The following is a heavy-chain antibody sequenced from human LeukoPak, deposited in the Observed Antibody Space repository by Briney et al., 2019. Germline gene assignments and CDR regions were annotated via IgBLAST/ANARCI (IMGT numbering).Heavy chain of an antibody. V-gene: IGHV4-39*06. Sequence: SETLSLTYTVSGGSVYTSDYYWGWVRQPPGKGPEWIGDIFYTGKTNYNPSLKSRVSISIDTSKNQFPLKLTSVTAADTAVYYCARVFDSWGQGTLVTVSS. CDR3: ARVFDS. CDR2: IFYTGKT. J-gene: IGHJ4*02. CDR1: GGSVYTSDYY.